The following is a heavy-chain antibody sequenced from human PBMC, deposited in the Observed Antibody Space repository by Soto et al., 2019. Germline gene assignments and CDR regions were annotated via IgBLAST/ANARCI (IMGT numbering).Heavy chain of an antibody. CDR1: GGTFSSYT. CDR3: ARAPRAAMVRGVLGYGMDG. V-gene: IGHV1-69*02. CDR2: IIPILGIA. D-gene: IGHD3-10*01. Sequence: QVQLVQSGAEVKKPGSSVKVSCKASGGTFSSYTISWVRQAPGPGLEWMGRIIPILGIANYAQKFQGRVTITADKSTSTAYRELSSLRSEDTAVYYCARAPRAAMVRGVLGYGMDGWGQGTTVTVSS. J-gene: IGHJ6*02.